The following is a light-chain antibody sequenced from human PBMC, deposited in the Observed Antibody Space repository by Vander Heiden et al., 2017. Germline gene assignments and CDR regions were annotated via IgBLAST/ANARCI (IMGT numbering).Light chain of an antibody. CDR3: QQGFSTPYT. J-gene: IGKJ2*01. CDR2: AAA. V-gene: IGKV1-39*01. Sequence: IQLTQSPSSLSASVGDRVTITCRASQSISNYLNWYQQKPGKAPKLLIYAAAALQSGVPSRFSGSGSGTDFTLTIRSLQPEDFATYFCQQGFSTPYTFGQGTKLEIK. CDR1: QSISNY.